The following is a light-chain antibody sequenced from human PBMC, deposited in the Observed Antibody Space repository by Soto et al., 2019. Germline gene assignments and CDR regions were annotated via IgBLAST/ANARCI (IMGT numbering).Light chain of an antibody. Sequence: DIQMTQSPSSVSASVGDRVTITCRSSEDISTWLAWYQQKPGKAPKLLIYSASTLQSGVPSRFSGSGSETEFSLTIRALQPEDFATYYCQQLSRYPLTFGGGTKVDIK. V-gene: IGKV1-12*01. CDR3: QQLSRYPLT. CDR1: EDISTW. J-gene: IGKJ4*01. CDR2: SAS.